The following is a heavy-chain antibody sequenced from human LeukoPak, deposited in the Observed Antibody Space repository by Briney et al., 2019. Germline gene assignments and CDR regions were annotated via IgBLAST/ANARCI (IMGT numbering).Heavy chain of an antibody. CDR1: GGSISSTAYY. Sequence: SETLSLTCTVSGGSISSTAYYWDWIRQPPGKGLEWIGSIYYSETTYYNSSLKSRVTISLNTSKNQFSLRLTSVTAADTAVYYCARQVSDYYYYYIDVWGKGATVAVSS. CDR3: ARQVSDYYYYYIDV. D-gene: IGHD5/OR15-5a*01. CDR2: IYYSETT. J-gene: IGHJ6*03. V-gene: IGHV4-39*01.